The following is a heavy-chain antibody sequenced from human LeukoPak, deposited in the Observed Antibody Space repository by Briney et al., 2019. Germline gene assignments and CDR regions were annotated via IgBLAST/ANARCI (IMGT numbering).Heavy chain of an antibody. CDR2: IKQDGSEK. J-gene: IGHJ3*02. D-gene: IGHD1-26*01. CDR3: AGDQGGSAHRHAFDI. V-gene: IGHV3-7*01. CDR1: GFTFSSHW. Sequence: GGSLRLSCAASGFTFSSHWMSWVRQAPGKGLGWVANIKQDGSEKYYVDSVKGRFTISRDNAKNSLYLQMNSLRAEDTAVYYCAGDQGGSAHRHAFDIWGQGTLVTVSS.